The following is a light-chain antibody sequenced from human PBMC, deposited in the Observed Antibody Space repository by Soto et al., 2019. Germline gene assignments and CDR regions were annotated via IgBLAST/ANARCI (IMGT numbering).Light chain of an antibody. V-gene: IGLV1-47*01. CDR3: AAWDDSLSGYV. CDR1: SSNIGSDY. J-gene: IGLJ1*01. Sequence: QSVLTQPPSASWTPGQRVTISCSGSSSNIGSDYVYWYQQFPGTAPKLLIYRNNQRPSGVPDRFSGSKSGTSASLAISGLRSEDEADYYCAAWDDSLSGYVFGTGTKVTVL. CDR2: RNN.